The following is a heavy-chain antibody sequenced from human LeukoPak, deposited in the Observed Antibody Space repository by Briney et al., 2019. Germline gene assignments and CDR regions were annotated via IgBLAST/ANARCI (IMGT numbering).Heavy chain of an antibody. V-gene: IGHV3-74*01. Sequence: QPGGSLRLSCAASGFTFSSYWMHWVRQAPGKGLVWVSRINSDGSNTSYADSVKGRITISRDNAKNTLYLQMNSLRAEDTAVYYCARDKIDYYGMDVWGQGTTVTVSS. CDR3: ARDKIDYYGMDV. J-gene: IGHJ6*02. CDR2: INSDGSNT. CDR1: GFTFSSYW.